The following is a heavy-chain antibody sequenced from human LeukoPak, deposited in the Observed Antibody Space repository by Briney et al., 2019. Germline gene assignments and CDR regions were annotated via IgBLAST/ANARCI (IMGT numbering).Heavy chain of an antibody. D-gene: IGHD6-13*01. CDR2: VSYDGSNK. Sequence: GGSLRLSCAASGFTFSSYGMPWVRQAPGKGLEWVAVVSYDGSNKYYADSVKGRLTISRDNSKNTLYLQMNSLRAEDTAVYYCAKDLRSSSWFRRYYYGMDVWGQGTTVTVSS. J-gene: IGHJ6*02. CDR3: AKDLRSSSWFRRYYYGMDV. CDR1: GFTFSSYG. V-gene: IGHV3-30*18.